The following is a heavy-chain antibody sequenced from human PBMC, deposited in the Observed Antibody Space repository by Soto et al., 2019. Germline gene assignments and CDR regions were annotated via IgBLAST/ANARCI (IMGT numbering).Heavy chain of an antibody. CDR3: VKLDAILASYSAAVDV. D-gene: IGHD3-9*01. V-gene: IGHV3-64D*06. CDR1: GFTFSSYA. J-gene: IGHJ3*01. CDR2: ISPDGGST. Sequence: GSLRLSCSASGFTFSSYALHWVRQATGQGLEYVSVISPDGGSTYYADSVKGRFTVSRDNSKNTLYLQMSSLRAEDTAIYYCVKLDAILASYSAAVDVSGQRTRVGVSS.